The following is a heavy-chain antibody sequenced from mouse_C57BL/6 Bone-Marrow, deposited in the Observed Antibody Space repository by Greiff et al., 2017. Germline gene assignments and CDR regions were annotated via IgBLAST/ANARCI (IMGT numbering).Heavy chain of an antibody. CDR1: GYTFTSYW. V-gene: IGHV1-69*01. Sequence: VQLQQPGAELVMPGASVKLSCKASGYTFTSYWMHWVKQRPGQGLEWIGEIDPSDSYTNYNQKFKGKSTLTVDKSSSTAYMQLSSLTSEDSAVYHCARPAYYSNFYAMDYWGQGTSVTVSS. CDR3: ARPAYYSNFYAMDY. CDR2: IDPSDSYT. J-gene: IGHJ4*01. D-gene: IGHD2-5*01.